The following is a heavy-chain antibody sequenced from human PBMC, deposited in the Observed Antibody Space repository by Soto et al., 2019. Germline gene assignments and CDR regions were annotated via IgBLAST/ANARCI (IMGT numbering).Heavy chain of an antibody. D-gene: IGHD3-22*01. CDR1: GYTFTNYY. CDR2: INPSGGST. CDR3: ARGGLITGGFDI. Sequence: QVQLVQSGAEVKKPGASMKVSCKASGYTFTNYYMHWVRQAPGQGLEWIGIINPSGGSTSYAQKFQGRVTITRDTSTSTVYVELSRLRSEDTAVYYCARGGLITGGFDIWCQGTIVTVSS. V-gene: IGHV1-46*01. J-gene: IGHJ3*02.